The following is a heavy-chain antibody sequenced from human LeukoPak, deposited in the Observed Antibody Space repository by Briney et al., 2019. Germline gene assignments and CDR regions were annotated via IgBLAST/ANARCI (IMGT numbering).Heavy chain of an antibody. J-gene: IGHJ3*02. CDR3: ASGNTGYDRDSFDI. CDR1: GGSISSGCYS. D-gene: IGHD5-12*01. V-gene: IGHV4-30-2*01. Sequence: SQTLSLTCAVSGGSISSGCYSWSWVRQPPGEGLEWVGHIYHSGSTYYKPSLQSRVTMSLDRSKNQFSIKLRSMTAADTAVYYCASGNTGYDRDSFDIWGQGTMVTVSS. CDR2: IYHSGST.